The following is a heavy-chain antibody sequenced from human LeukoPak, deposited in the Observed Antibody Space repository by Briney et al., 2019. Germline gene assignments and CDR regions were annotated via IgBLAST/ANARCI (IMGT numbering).Heavy chain of an antibody. D-gene: IGHD6-25*01. CDR2: ISSDGSDE. V-gene: IGHV3-30*04. CDR3: ERSISVGAFDI. Sequence: GGSLRLSCAASGFTFSTYAMHWVRQAPGKGLEWVGVISSDGSDEWYAESAKGRFTISRDNSKNTLYLQMDSLRPEDTAIYYCERSISVGAFDIWGQGTMVTVSS. CDR1: GFTFSTYA. J-gene: IGHJ3*02.